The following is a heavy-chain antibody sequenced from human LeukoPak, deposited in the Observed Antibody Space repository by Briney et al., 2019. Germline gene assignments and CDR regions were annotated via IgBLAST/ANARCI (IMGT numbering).Heavy chain of an antibody. CDR2: ISSNGVNK. J-gene: IGHJ4*02. CDR3: ATSPGGFCTGHSCHTFDY. Sequence: PGGSLRLSCAASSFPDINYAMHWVRQAPGKGLEWVAVISSNGVNKYYADSVKGRYTISRDNSKDTMYLQMTGLSADDTAVYYCATSPGGFCTGHSCHTFDYWGQGALVTVSS. V-gene: IGHV3-30-3*01. D-gene: IGHD2-8*02. CDR1: SFPDINYA.